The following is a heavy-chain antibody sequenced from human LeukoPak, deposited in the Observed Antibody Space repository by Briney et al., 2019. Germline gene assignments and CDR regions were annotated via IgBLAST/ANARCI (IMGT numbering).Heavy chain of an antibody. CDR2: ISNSGST. J-gene: IGHJ3*02. D-gene: IGHD1-1*01. V-gene: IGHV4-59*01. Sequence: SVTLSLTCTVSGGSISSYYWSWIRQPPGEGLEWIGYISNSGSTNYNPSLKSRVTISVDTSKNQLSLKLSSVTAADTAVYHCVRLQPNTGEWAFDIWGQGTMVSASS. CDR1: GGSISSYY. CDR3: VRLQPNTGEWAFDI.